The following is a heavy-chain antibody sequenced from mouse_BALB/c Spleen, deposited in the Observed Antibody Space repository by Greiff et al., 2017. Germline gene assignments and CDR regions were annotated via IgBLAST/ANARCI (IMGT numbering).Heavy chain of an antibody. CDR3: ARGLGYDRAWFAY. CDR2: ISSGGST. CDR1: GFTFSSYA. Sequence: EVKVVESGGGLVKPGGSLKLSCAASGFTFSSYAMSWVRQTPEKRLEWVASISSGGSTYYPDSVKGRFTISRDNARNILYLQMSSLRSEDTAMYYCARGLGYDRAWFAYWGQGTLVTVSA. D-gene: IGHD2-2*01. J-gene: IGHJ3*01. V-gene: IGHV5-6-5*01.